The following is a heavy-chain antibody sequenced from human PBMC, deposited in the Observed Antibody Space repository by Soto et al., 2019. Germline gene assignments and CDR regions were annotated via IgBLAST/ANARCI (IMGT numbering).Heavy chain of an antibody. Sequence: GGSLRLSCAASGFTFSSYAMSWVRRAPGKGLEWVSAISGSGGSTYYADSVKGRFTISRDNSKNTLYLQMNSLRAEDTAVYYCAKDHCRSTSCPLVEYNWFDPWGQGTLVNVSS. CDR1: GFTFSSYA. CDR3: AKDHCRSTSCPLVEYNWFDP. J-gene: IGHJ5*02. CDR2: ISGSGGST. D-gene: IGHD2-2*01. V-gene: IGHV3-23*01.